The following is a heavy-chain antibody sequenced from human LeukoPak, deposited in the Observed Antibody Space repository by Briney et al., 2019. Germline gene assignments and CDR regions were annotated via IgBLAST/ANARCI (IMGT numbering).Heavy chain of an antibody. Sequence: SVKVSCKASGGTFSSYAISWVRQAPGQGLEWMGGIIPIFGTANYAQKFQGRVTITADESTSPAYMELSSLRSEDTAVYYCARELERRYYYYYGMDVWGQGTTVTVSS. CDR3: ARELERRYYYYYGMDV. V-gene: IGHV1-69*13. J-gene: IGHJ6*02. CDR1: GGTFSSYA. CDR2: IIPIFGTA. D-gene: IGHD1-1*01.